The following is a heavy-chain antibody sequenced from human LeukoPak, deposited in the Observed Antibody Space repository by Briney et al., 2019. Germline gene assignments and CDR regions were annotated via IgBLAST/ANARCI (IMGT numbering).Heavy chain of an antibody. CDR1: GFTFSSYW. V-gene: IGHV3-7*03. CDR3: AKDRHAPGRYCSSTSCFPFDS. Sequence: GGSLRLSCAASGFTFSSYWMSWVRQAPGKGLEWVANIKQDGSEKNYVDSVKGRFTISRDNAKNSLYLQMNSLRAEDTAVYYCAKDRHAPGRYCSSTSCFPFDSWGQGTLVTVSS. D-gene: IGHD2-2*01. J-gene: IGHJ5*01. CDR2: IKQDGSEK.